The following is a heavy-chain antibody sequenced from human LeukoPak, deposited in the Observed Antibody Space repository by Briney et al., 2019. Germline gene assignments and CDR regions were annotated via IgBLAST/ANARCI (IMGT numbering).Heavy chain of an antibody. Sequence: ASVKVSCKASGYTFTSYGISWVRQAPGQGLEWMGWISAYNGNTNYAQKLQGRVTMTTDTSTSTAYMELRSLRSDDTAVYYCARRRDRSIAAVGNDAFDIWGQGTMVTVSS. D-gene: IGHD6-13*01. CDR1: GYTFTSYG. CDR3: ARRRDRSIAAVGNDAFDI. CDR2: ISAYNGNT. J-gene: IGHJ3*02. V-gene: IGHV1-18*01.